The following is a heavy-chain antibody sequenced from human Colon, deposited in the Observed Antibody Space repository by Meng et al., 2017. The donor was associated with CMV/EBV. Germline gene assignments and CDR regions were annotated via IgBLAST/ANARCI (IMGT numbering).Heavy chain of an antibody. CDR1: GFTFSSYA. V-gene: IGHV3-30-3*01. CDR3: ARFRNGYYFDY. Sequence: GESLKISCAASGFTFSSYAMHWVRQAPGKGLEWVAVISYDGSNKYYADSVKGRFTISRDNSKNTLYLQMNSLRAEDTAVYYCARFRNGYYFDYWGQGTLVTVSS. CDR2: ISYDGSNK. D-gene: IGHD2-8*01. J-gene: IGHJ4*02.